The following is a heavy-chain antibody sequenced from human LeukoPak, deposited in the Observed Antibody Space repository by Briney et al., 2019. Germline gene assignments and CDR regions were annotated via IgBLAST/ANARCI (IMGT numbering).Heavy chain of an antibody. J-gene: IGHJ4*02. D-gene: IGHD1-26*01. CDR3: ARHGGGSYSSLPY. CDR2: ISGSGDTT. V-gene: IGHV3-23*01. Sequence: PGGSLRLSCAASGFTFSSYAMSWVRPAPGKGREWVSTISGSGDTTYYADSVKGRFTISRDNSKNTLYLQMNSLRAQDTAVYYCARHGGGSYSSLPYWGQRTLVTVSS. CDR1: GFTFSSYA.